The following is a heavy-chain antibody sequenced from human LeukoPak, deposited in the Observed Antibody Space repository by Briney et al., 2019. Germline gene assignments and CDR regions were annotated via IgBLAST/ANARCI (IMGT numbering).Heavy chain of an antibody. J-gene: IGHJ6*03. CDR3: ARVPYMDV. V-gene: IGHV4-34*01. CDR2: INHSGDT. CDR1: GGSFSGYY. Sequence: PSETLSLTCTFYGGSFSGYYWGWLRQPPGKGLEWIGEINHSGDTNYNPSLKSRVIISVDTSKNQFSLKLNSVTAADTSVYYCARVPYMDVWGKGTTATVSS.